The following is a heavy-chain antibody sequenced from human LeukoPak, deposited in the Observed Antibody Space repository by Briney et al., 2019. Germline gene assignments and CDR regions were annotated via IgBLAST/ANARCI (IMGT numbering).Heavy chain of an antibody. D-gene: IGHD2-2*02. J-gene: IGHJ4*02. CDR3: ASRYFCSSTSCYTFDY. CDR2: IYYSGAT. Sequence: SETLSLTCTVSGGSIRSYYWTWIRQPPGKGPEWIGYIYYSGATNYNPSLKSRVTISVDTSKNQFSLKLNSVTAADTAVYYCASRYFCSSTSCYTFDYWGQGTLVTVSS. CDR1: GGSIRSYY. V-gene: IGHV4-59*12.